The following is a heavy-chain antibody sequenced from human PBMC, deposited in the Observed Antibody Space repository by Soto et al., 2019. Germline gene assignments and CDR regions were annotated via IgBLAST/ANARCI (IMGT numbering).Heavy chain of an antibody. CDR1: GGSISTSNW. J-gene: IGHJ4*02. CDR3: ARDGGNYYGSGNYYY. CDR2: VYRTGST. Sequence: SETLSLTCAVSGGSISTSNWWSWVRQPPGKGLEWIGEVYRTGSTNYNPSLESRLTISVDKSKNQFSLKLTSVTAADTAVYYCARDGGNYYGSGNYYYWGQGTLVTVSS. D-gene: IGHD3-10*01. V-gene: IGHV4-4*02.